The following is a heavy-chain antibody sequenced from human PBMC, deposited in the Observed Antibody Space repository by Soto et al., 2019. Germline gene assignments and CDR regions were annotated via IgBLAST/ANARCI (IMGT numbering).Heavy chain of an antibody. D-gene: IGHD6-25*01. Sequence: GGYLRLSCAASGFTFYTYSMNWVRQAPGKGLEWISYIDSSGSITYYADSVKGRFTLSRDNAKNSLYLQMSSLRAEDTAVYYCTREQARYSGYPVNYGGERKMVTVSS. V-gene: IGHV3-48*01. CDR2: IDSSGSIT. CDR3: TREQARYSGYPVNY. J-gene: IGHJ4*02. CDR1: GFTFYTYS.